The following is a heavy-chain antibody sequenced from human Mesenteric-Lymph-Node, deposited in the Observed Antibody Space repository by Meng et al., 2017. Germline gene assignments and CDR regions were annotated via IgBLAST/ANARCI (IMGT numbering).Heavy chain of an antibody. Sequence: GESLKISCKGSGYSFTSYWIGWVRQMPGKGLEWMGIIYPGDSDTRYSPSFQGQVTISADKSISTAYLQWSSLKASDTAMYYCARDVPRGAADNGDAFDVWGQGTMVTVSS. CDR1: GYSFTSYW. J-gene: IGHJ3*01. V-gene: IGHV5-51*01. CDR3: ARDVPRGAADNGDAFDV. CDR2: IYPGDSDT. D-gene: IGHD3-10*02.